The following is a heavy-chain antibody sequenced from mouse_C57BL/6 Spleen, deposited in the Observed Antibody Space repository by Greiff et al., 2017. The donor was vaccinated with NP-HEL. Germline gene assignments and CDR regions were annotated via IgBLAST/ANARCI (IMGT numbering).Heavy chain of an antibody. J-gene: IGHJ4*01. V-gene: IGHV2-9-1*01. CDR2: IWPGGGT. D-gene: IGHD1-1*01. CDR1: GFSLTSYA. CDR3: ARNSYYGSSLYAMDY. Sequence: VKLMESGPGLVAPSQSLSITCTVSGFSLTSYAISWVRQPPGKGLEWLGVIWPGGGTNYNSALKSRLSISKDNSKSQVFLKMNSLQTDDTARYYCARNSYYGSSLYAMDYWGQGTSVTVAS.